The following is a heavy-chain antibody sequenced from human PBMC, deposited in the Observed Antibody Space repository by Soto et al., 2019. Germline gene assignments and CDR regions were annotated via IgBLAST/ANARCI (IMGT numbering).Heavy chain of an antibody. CDR1: GFTFSSYA. J-gene: IGHJ4*02. D-gene: IGHD6-19*01. V-gene: IGHV3-23*01. Sequence: EVQLLESGGGLVQPGGSLRLSCAASGFTFSSYAMSWVRQAPGKGLEWVSAISGSGGSTYYADSVKGRFTISRDNSKNTLYLPMNSLRAEDTAVYYCAKGRKIAVALGYWGQGTLVTVSS. CDR3: AKGRKIAVALGY. CDR2: ISGSGGST.